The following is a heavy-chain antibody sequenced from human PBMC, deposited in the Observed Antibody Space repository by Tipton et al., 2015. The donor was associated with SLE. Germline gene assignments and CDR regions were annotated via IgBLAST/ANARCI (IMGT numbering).Heavy chain of an antibody. V-gene: IGHV3-30*03. D-gene: IGHD6-13*01. Sequence: SLRLSCAASGFTFSNYDIYWVRQAPGKGLEWVALISHDGTNKYYADSVKGRFTISRDNSNNTLYLQMNSLRAEDTAVYYCARTIVAAGRDYWGQGTLVTVSS. CDR1: GFTFSNYD. J-gene: IGHJ4*02. CDR2: ISHDGTNK. CDR3: ARTIVAAGRDY.